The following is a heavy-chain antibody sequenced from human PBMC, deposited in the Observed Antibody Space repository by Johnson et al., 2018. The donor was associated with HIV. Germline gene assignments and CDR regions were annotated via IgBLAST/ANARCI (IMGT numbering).Heavy chain of an antibody. CDR1: GFTFSSYA. D-gene: IGHD7-27*01. CDR3: ARDERGNWGWYHAFDI. J-gene: IGHJ3*02. Sequence: QVQLVESGGGVVQPGRSLRLSCAASGFTFSSYAMHWVRQAPGKGLEWVAVISYDGSNKYYADSVQGRFTISRDNSKNTLYLQMNSLRAEDTAVYYCARDERGNWGWYHAFDIWGQGTMVTVSS. V-gene: IGHV3-30*04. CDR2: ISYDGSNK.